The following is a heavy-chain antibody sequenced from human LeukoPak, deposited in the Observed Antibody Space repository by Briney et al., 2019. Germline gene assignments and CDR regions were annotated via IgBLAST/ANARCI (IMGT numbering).Heavy chain of an antibody. V-gene: IGHV3-7*03. Sequence: GGSLRLSCAASGFTFSSYRMSWVRQAPGKGLEWVANIKQDGSEKYYVDSVKGRFTISRDNAKNSLYLQMNSLRAEDTAVYYCARAYCGGDCSYYYYYGMDVWGQGTTVTVSS. CDR3: ARAYCGGDCSYYYYYGMDV. CDR2: IKQDGSEK. CDR1: GFTFSSYR. D-gene: IGHD2-21*02. J-gene: IGHJ6*02.